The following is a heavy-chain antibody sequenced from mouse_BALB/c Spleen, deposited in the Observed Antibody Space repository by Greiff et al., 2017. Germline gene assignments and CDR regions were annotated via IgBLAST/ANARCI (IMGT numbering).Heavy chain of an antibody. CDR2: ISSGGST. CDR3: ARGYEGFDY. Sequence: EVQVVESGGGLVKPGGSLKLSCAASGFTFSSYAMSWVRQTPEKRLEWVASISSGGSTYYPDSVKGRFTISRDNARNILYLQMSSLRSEDTAMYYCARGYEGFDYWGQGTTLTVSS. D-gene: IGHD2-3*01. V-gene: IGHV5-6-5*01. J-gene: IGHJ2*01. CDR1: GFTFSSYA.